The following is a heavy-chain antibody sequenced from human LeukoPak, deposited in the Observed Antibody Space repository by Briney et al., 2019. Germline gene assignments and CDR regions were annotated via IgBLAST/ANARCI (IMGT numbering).Heavy chain of an antibody. D-gene: IGHD3-16*01. CDR2: IIPIFGTA. CDR1: GGTFSSYA. CDR3: ARARPERDYDYVWGSSPRDHDAFDI. J-gene: IGHJ3*02. Sequence: ASVKVSCKASGGTFSSYAISWVRQAPGQGLEWMGGIIPIFGTANYAQKFQGRVTITADESTSTAYMELSSLRSEDTAVYYCARARPERDYDYVWGSSPRDHDAFDIWGQGTMVTVSS. V-gene: IGHV1-69*13.